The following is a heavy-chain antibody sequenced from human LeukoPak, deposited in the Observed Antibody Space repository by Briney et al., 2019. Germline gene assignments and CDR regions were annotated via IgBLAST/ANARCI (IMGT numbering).Heavy chain of an antibody. Sequence: GGSLRLSCAASGFTFSNYAMTWVRQAPGKGLEWVSSLGASGTSTYYPDSVKGRFTISRDNSKNTLSLQMNSLRAEDTAVYSCAKSYHYGSGSSYVTFDYWGQGILVTVSS. CDR1: GFTFSNYA. CDR3: AKSYHYGSGSSYVTFDY. CDR2: LGASGTST. V-gene: IGHV3-23*01. J-gene: IGHJ4*02. D-gene: IGHD3-10*01.